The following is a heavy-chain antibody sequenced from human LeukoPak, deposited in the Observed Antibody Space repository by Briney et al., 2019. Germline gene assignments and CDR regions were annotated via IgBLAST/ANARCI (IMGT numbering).Heavy chain of an antibody. CDR3: TRGRRGVFNDAFDI. J-gene: IGHJ3*02. CDR2: ISGRGDNT. D-gene: IGHD3-10*01. V-gene: IGHV3-23*01. Sequence: PGGSLRLSCAASGFTFSDYAMSWVRQAPGKGLEWVAAISGRGDNTYYVDPVKGRFTISRDNSRNTLYLHLNSLRDEDTAIHYCTRGRRGVFNDAFDIWGQGAVVTVSS. CDR1: GFTFSDYA.